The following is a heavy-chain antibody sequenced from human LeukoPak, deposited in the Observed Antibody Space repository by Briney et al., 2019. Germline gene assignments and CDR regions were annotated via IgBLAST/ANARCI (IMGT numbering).Heavy chain of an antibody. V-gene: IGHV3-23*01. J-gene: IGHJ4*02. CDR2: ISGSGGST. CDR3: AKGDTMIVVAYDY. CDR1: GFTFSSYG. Sequence: SGGSLRLSCAASGFTFSSYGMSWVCQAPGKGLEWVSAISGSGGSTYYADSVKGRFTISRDNSKNTLYLQMNSLRAEDTAVYYCAKGDTMIVVAYDYWGQGTLVTVSS. D-gene: IGHD3-22*01.